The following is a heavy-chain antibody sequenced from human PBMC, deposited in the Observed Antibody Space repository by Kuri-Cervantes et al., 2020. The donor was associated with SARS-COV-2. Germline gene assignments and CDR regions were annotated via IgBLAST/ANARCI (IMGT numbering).Heavy chain of an antibody. Sequence: GESLKISCAASGFTFSSYATSWVRQAPGKGLEWVSAISGSGGSTYYADSVKGRFTISRDNSKNTLYLQMNSLRAEDTAVYYCANLPAAINNYYYYYMDVWGKGTTVTVS. V-gene: IGHV3-23*01. CDR1: GFTFSSYA. CDR2: ISGSGGST. D-gene: IGHD2-2*02. CDR3: ANLPAAINNYYYYYMDV. J-gene: IGHJ6*03.